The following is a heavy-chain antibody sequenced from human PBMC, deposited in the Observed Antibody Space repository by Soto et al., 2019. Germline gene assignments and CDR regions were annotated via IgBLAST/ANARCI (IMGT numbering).Heavy chain of an antibody. CDR2: INPQTGGT. CDR3: ARERYQVISDGMDV. J-gene: IGHJ6*02. Sequence: ASVKVSCKASGYTFTGYYIHWVREAPGQGLEWMGWINPQTGGTSYAQKFQGRVTLSRDTSINTAYLELSRLTFDDAAVYFCARERYQVISDGMDVWGQGXTVTVSS. V-gene: IGHV1-2*02. D-gene: IGHD2-2*01. CDR1: GYTFTGYY.